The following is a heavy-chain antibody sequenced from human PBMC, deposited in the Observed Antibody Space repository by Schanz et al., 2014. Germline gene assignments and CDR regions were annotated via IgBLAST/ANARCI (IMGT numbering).Heavy chain of an antibody. Sequence: QVQLVESGGGVVQPGGSLRLSCAASGFTFSNYGIHWVRQAPGQGLGWEAVIYYDGGLRFIADSVRGRVTISRDKSNNMVYLQMNRLRAEDTAIYYCTKWANEGGGGYCYFDRWGQGTLVTVSS. D-gene: IGHD2-15*01. CDR3: TKWANEGGGGYCYFDR. V-gene: IGHV3-33*03. J-gene: IGHJ4*02. CDR2: IYYDGGLR. CDR1: GFTFSNYG.